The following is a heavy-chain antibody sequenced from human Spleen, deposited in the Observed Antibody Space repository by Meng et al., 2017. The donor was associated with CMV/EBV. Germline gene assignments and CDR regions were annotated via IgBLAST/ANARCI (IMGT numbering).Heavy chain of an antibody. D-gene: IGHD2-21*02. CDR1: GGTFSSFD. Sequence: SVKVSCKASGGTFSSFDITWVRQAPGQGLEWMGWIIPMFGTANYAQKFQGRVTITTDESTQTAYMELRSLRFEDTAVYFCARGGMAMTLDYWGQGTLVTVSS. V-gene: IGHV1-69*05. CDR2: IIPMFGTA. CDR3: ARGGMAMTLDY. J-gene: IGHJ4*02.